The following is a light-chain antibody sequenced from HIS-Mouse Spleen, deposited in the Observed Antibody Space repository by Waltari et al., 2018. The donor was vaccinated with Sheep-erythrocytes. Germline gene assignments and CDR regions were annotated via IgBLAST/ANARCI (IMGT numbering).Light chain of an antibody. J-gene: IGKJ4*01. Sequence: DIQMTQFPSFLPASVGDRVTITCQASQDISNYLNWYQQKPGKAPKLLIYDASNLETGVPSRFSRSRSVTDFTFTISSLLPEDIATYYCQQYDNLPLTFGGGAKVEIK. CDR3: QQYDNLPLT. CDR2: DAS. V-gene: IGKV1-33*01. CDR1: QDISNY.